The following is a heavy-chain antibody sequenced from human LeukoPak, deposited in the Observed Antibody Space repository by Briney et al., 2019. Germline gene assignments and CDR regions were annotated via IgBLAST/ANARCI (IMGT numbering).Heavy chain of an antibody. V-gene: IGHV3-30*18. J-gene: IGHJ4*02. Sequence: PGGSLRLSCAASGFTFSSYGMHWVRQAPGKGLEWVAVISYDGSNKYYADSVKGRFTISRDNSKNTLSLQMNSLRAEDTAVYYCAKGLEAYCGGDCYSGRLDYWGQGTLVTVSS. CDR2: ISYDGSNK. D-gene: IGHD2-21*02. CDR1: GFTFSSYG. CDR3: AKGLEAYCGGDCYSGRLDY.